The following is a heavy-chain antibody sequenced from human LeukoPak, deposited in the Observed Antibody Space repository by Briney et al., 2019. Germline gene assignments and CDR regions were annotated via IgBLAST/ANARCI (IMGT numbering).Heavy chain of an antibody. J-gene: IGHJ2*01. CDR1: GFTFSSYS. CDR3: ARARRQWLVAYWYFDL. V-gene: IGHV3-48*02. D-gene: IGHD6-19*01. Sequence: GGSLRLSCAASGFTFSSYSMNCVRQAPGKGLEWVSYISSSSSTIYYADSVKGRFTISRDNAKNSLYLQMNSLRDEDTAVYYCARARRQWLVAYWYFDLWGRGTLVTVSS. CDR2: ISSSSSTI.